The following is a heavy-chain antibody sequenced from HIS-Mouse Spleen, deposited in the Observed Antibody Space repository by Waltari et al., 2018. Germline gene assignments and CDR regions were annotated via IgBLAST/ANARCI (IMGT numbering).Heavy chain of an antibody. D-gene: IGHD2-15*01. J-gene: IGHJ6*02. CDR2: MNPNSGNT. CDR1: GYTFPSDD. V-gene: IGHV1-8*01. Sequence: QVQLVQSGAEVKKPGASVKVSCTASGYTFPSDDINWVRPVTGQGLEWMGWMNPNSGNTGYAQKFQGRVTMTRNTSISTAYMELSSLRSEDTAVYYCARGYCSGGSCYYYYYGMDVWGQGTTVTVSS. CDR3: ARGYCSGGSCYYYYYGMDV.